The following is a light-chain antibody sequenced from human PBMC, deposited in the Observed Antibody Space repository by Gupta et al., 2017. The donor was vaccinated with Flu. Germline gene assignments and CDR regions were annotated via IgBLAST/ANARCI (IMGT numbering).Light chain of an antibody. CDR1: QSISDL. J-gene: IGKJ1*01. CDR3: QQYKTFPWT. Sequence: DIQMTQSPSSLSASVGDRVTITCRASQSISDLLAWYQQKPGTPPKLLIYRASNLQSGVPSRFSGSGSGTDFTLTITILQPDDFAAYDCQQYKTFPWTFGPGTKVEIK. CDR2: RAS. V-gene: IGKV1-5*03.